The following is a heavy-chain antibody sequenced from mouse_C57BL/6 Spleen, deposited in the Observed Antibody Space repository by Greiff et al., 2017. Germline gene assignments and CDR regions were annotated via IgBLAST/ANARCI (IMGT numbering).Heavy chain of an antibody. V-gene: IGHV1-80*01. CDR3: ARSRDYNAGTYYYAMDY. CDR2: IYPGDGDT. D-gene: IGHD1-1*02. CDR1: GYAFSSYW. J-gene: IGHJ4*01. Sequence: QVQLKQSGAELVKPGASVKISCKASGYAFSSYWMNWVKQRPGKGLEWIGQIYPGDGDTNYNGKFKGKATLTADKSSSTAYLQLSSLTSEDAAVYFCARSRDYNAGTYYYAMDYWGQGTSVTVSS.